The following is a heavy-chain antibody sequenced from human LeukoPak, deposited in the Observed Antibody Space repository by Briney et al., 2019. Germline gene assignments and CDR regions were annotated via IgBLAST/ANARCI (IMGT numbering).Heavy chain of an antibody. CDR1: GDSVSSNSAA. CDR3: AGEQIEMATIMDYYYGMDV. CDR2: TFYRSKWYN. Sequence: SQTLSLTCAISGDSVSSNSAAWNWIRQSPSRGLEWLGRTFYRSKWYNDYAVSVKSRITINPDTSKNRFSLQLNSVTPEDTAVYYCAGEQIEMATIMDYYYGMDVWGQGTTVTVSS. D-gene: IGHD5-24*01. V-gene: IGHV6-1*01. J-gene: IGHJ6*02.